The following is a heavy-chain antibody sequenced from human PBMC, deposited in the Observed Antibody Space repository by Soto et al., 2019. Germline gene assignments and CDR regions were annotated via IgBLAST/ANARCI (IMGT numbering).Heavy chain of an antibody. D-gene: IGHD2-15*01. J-gene: IGHJ5*02. Sequence: QVQLVQSEAEVKKPGASVKVSCKASGYTFTSYYMHWVRQAPGQGLEWMGIIDPSGGGTSYAQKFQGRLTMTRDTSTSTVYMELSSLRSEDTAVYYCARDRVDCSGGNCWRSVEDTWGQGTLVTVSS. CDR2: IDPSGGGT. V-gene: IGHV1-46*01. CDR3: ARDRVDCSGGNCWRSVEDT. CDR1: GYTFTSYY.